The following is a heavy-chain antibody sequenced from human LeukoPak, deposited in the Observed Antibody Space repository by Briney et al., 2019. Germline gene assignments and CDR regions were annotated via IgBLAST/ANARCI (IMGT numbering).Heavy chain of an antibody. CDR3: ARSTYDFWSGYPLDY. CDR1: GFTFSSYG. Sequence: GGSLRLSCAASGFTFSSYGMHWVRQAPGKGLEWVAVIWYDGSNKYYADSVKGRFTISRDNSKNTLYPQMNSLRAEDTAVYYCARSTYDFWSGYPLDYWGQGTLVTVSS. V-gene: IGHV3-33*01. D-gene: IGHD3-3*01. J-gene: IGHJ4*02. CDR2: IWYDGSNK.